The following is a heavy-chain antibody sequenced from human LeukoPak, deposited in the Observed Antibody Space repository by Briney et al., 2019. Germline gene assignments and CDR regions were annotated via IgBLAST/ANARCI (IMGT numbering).Heavy chain of an antibody. CDR2: ISYDGSNK. J-gene: IGHJ4*02. V-gene: IGHV3-30-3*01. D-gene: IGHD6-19*01. CDR3: ARAPIAVAGIVYVDY. Sequence: GGSLRLSCAASGFTFSTYAMHWVRQAPGKGLEWVAVISYDGSNKYYADSVKGRFTISRDNSKNTLYLQMNSLRAEDTAVYYCARAPIAVAGIVYVDYWGQGTLVTVSS. CDR1: GFTFSTYA.